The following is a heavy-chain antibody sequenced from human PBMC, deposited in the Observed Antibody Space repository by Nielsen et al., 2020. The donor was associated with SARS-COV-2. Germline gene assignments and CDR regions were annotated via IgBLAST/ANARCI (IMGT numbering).Heavy chain of an antibody. CDR1: GFTFSSYW. J-gene: IGHJ6*02. CDR3: ARGFLEWLYTPYYYYGMDV. CDR2: IKQDGSEK. V-gene: IGHV3-7*04. D-gene: IGHD3-3*01. Sequence: GESLKISCAASGFTFSSYWMSWVRQAPGKGLEWVANIKQDGSEKYYVDSVKGRFTISRDNAKNSLYLQMNSLRAEDTAVYYCARGFLEWLYTPYYYYGMDVWGQGTTVTVSS.